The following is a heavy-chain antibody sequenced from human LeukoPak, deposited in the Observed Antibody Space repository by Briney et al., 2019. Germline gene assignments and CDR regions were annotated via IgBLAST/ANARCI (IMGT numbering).Heavy chain of an antibody. V-gene: IGHV3-30-3*01. CDR1: GFTFSDAW. CDR2: ISYDGSNK. CDR3: ARDFVCSSTSCYDGLDP. J-gene: IGHJ5*02. Sequence: GSLRLSCAASGFTFSDAWMSWVRQAPGKGLEWVAVISYDGSNKYYADSVKGRFTISRDNSKNTLYLQMNSLRAEDTAVYYCARDFVCSSTSCYDGLDPWGQGTLVTVSS. D-gene: IGHD2-2*01.